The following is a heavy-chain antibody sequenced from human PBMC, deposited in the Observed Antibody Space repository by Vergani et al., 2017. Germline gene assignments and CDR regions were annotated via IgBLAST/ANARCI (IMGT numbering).Heavy chain of an antibody. V-gene: IGHV3-33*06. CDR1: GFTFTNYG. Sequence: QVQLVESGGGVVQPGGSLRLSCAASGFTFTNYGMHWVRQAPGKGLEWVAVIWYDGSNKYYADSVKGRFTISRDNSQNTVNLQMNSLRVDDTAVYYCANGNTGRQQLYPYNWFDPWGQGTLVTVSS. J-gene: IGHJ5*02. D-gene: IGHD6-13*01. CDR2: IWYDGSNK. CDR3: ANGNTGRQQLYPYNWFDP.